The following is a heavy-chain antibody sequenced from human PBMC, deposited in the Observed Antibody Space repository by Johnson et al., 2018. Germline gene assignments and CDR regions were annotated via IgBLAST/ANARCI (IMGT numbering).Heavy chain of an antibody. J-gene: IGHJ6*03. CDR3: AGDSGSGWYGYYYYMEV. V-gene: IGHV3-9*01. D-gene: IGHD6-19*01. CDR1: GFIFSAYA. Sequence: VQLVQSGGGLVQPGESLRLSCAASGFIFSAYAMSWVRQAPGKGLEWVSGISWHTGSRGYANSVKGRFTISRDNAKNFLYLQMNSLRPEDTALYYCAGDSGSGWYGYYYYMEVWGKGTPVPVSS. CDR2: ISWHTGSR.